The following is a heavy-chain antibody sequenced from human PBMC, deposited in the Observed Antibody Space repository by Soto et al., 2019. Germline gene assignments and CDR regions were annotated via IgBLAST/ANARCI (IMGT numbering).Heavy chain of an antibody. V-gene: IGHV4-34*01. J-gene: IGHJ4*02. CDR2: INHSGST. CDR3: AREGTYYDFWSGWELGYYFDY. D-gene: IGHD3-3*01. CDR1: GGSFSGYY. Sequence: QVQLQQWGAGLLKPSETLSLTCAVYGGSFSGYYWSWIRQPPGKGLEWIGEINHSGSTNYNPSLKSRVTISVDTSKNQFSLKLSSVTAADTAVYYCAREGTYYDFWSGWELGYYFDYWGQGTLVTVSS.